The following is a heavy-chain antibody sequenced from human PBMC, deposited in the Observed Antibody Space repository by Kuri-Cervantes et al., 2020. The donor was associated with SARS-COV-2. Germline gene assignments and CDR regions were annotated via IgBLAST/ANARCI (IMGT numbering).Heavy chain of an antibody. Sequence: GESLKISCAASGFTFSSYSMNWVRQAPGKGLEWVSSISSTSSYIYYADSVKGRFTISRDNAKNSLYLQMNSLRAEDTAMYYCARGASNYYYMDVWGKGTTVTVSS. CDR1: GFTFSSYS. V-gene: IGHV3-21*01. CDR2: ISSTSSYI. D-gene: IGHD3-16*01. J-gene: IGHJ6*03. CDR3: ARGASNYYYMDV.